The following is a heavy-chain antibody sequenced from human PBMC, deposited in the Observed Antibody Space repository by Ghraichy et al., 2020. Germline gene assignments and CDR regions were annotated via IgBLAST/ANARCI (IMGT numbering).Heavy chain of an antibody. V-gene: IGHV4-59*01. CDR3: ARGFGDYEDWYFDL. CDR1: GGSISSYY. Sequence: SETLSLTCTVSGGSISSYYWSWIRQPPGKGLEWIGYIYYRGSTNYNPSLKSRVTISVDTSKNQFSLKLRSVTAADTAVYYCARGFGDYEDWYFDLWGRATLVTVSS. CDR2: IYYRGST. D-gene: IGHD4-17*01. J-gene: IGHJ2*01.